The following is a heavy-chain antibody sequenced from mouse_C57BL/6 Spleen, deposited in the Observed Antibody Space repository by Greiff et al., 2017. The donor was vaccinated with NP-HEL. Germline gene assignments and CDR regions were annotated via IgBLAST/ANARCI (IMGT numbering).Heavy chain of an antibody. D-gene: IGHD2-14*01. CDR1: GYAFSSSW. CDR2: IYPGDGDT. J-gene: IGHJ2*01. Sequence: QVQLQQSGPELVKPGASVKISCKASGYAFSSSWMNWVKQRPGKGLEWIGRIYPGDGDTNYNGTFTGKATLTADKSSSTAYMQLSSLTSEDSAVYFCARSRGFTTGSSHFDYWGQGTTLTVSS. CDR3: ARSRGFTTGSSHFDY. V-gene: IGHV1-82*01.